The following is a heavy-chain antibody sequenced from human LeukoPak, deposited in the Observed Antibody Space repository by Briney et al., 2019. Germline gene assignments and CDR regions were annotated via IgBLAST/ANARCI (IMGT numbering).Heavy chain of an antibody. J-gene: IGHJ4*02. CDR1: GYSFTSYW. CDR2: IYPGDSDT. V-gene: IGHV5-51*01. Sequence: PGESLKISCKGSGYSFTSYWIGWVRQMPGKGLEWMGIIYPGDSDTRYSPSFQGQVTISADKSISTAYLQWSSLNASDTAMYYCASFAYNPGGPFDYWGQGTLVTVSS. D-gene: IGHD1-1*01. CDR3: ASFAYNPGGPFDY.